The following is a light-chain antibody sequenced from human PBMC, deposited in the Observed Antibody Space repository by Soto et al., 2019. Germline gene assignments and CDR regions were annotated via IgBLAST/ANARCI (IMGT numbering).Light chain of an antibody. Sequence: EIVLTQSPATLSLSPGERATLSCRASQSVSSYLAWYQQKPGQAPRLLIYDASNRATGIPARFSGSGSGTDFTLTISSLEPEDFAVYYCQQRSNWLLT. CDR3: QQRSNWLLT. V-gene: IGKV3-11*01. J-gene: IGKJ4*01. CDR1: QSVSSY. CDR2: DAS.